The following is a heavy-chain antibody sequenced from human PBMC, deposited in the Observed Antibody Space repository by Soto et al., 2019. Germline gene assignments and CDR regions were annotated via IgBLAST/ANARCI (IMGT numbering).Heavy chain of an antibody. V-gene: IGHV1-46*01. CDR1: GYTFTSYY. CDR3: ARDRGFKPTYYFDY. D-gene: IGHD1-26*01. J-gene: IGHJ4*02. CDR2: INPSGGST. Sequence: AAVKVSCKASGYTFTSYYMHWVRQAPGQGLEGMGIINPSGGSTSYAQRFQGRVTMTRETSTSTVYMELSSLRSEDTAVYYCARDRGFKPTYYFDYWGQGTLVTVSS.